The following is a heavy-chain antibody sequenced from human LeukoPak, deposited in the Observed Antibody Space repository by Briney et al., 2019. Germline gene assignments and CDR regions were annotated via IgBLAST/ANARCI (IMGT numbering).Heavy chain of an antibody. V-gene: IGHV3-53*01. J-gene: IGHJ6*03. D-gene: IGHD3-3*02. CDR1: GFTVSSNY. Sequence: TGGSLRLSCAASGFTVSSNYMSWVRHAPGKGLEWVSVIYSGGSTYYADCVKGRFTISRDSSKNTLNLQMNSLRAEDTAVYYCARGVGRDDLLAYYYYYYIDVWGKGTTVTVSS. CDR2: IYSGGST. CDR3: ARGVGRDDLLAYYYYYYIDV.